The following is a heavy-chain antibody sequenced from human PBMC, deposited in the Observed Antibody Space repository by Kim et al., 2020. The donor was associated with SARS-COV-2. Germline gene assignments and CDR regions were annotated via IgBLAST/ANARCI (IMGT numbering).Heavy chain of an antibody. D-gene: IGHD3-16*01. CDR1: AFSLINSC. CDR2: ISPATTTI. J-gene: IGHJ4*01. Sequence: GGSLRLSCTGSAFSLINSCICWIRQTPGKGLEWVAMISPATTTIGYMASVRGRFTISRDDAKNSVYLQMTNLRVEDTALYYCARDPAYGAVDYCGDETL. V-gene: IGHV3-7*03. CDR3: ARDPAYGAVDY.